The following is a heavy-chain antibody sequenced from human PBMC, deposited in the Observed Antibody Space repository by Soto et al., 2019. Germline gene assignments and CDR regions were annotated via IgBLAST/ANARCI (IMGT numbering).Heavy chain of an antibody. J-gene: IGHJ4*02. D-gene: IGHD4-17*01. CDR3: ALSHTVTTDY. CDR2: ISWSGNNV. V-gene: IGHV3-9*01. CDR1: GFTFDDYT. Sequence: PGGSLRFSCAASGFTFDDYTMHWVRQTPGKGLEWVSSISWSGNNVDYRDSVKGRFTISRDNAKNTLYLQMNSLRAEDTAVYYCALSHTVTTDYWGQGTLVTVSS.